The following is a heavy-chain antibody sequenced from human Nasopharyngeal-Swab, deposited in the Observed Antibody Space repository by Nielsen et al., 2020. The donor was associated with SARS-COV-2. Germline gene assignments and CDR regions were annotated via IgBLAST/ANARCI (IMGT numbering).Heavy chain of an antibody. CDR2: IYYSGST. CDR1: GGSISSGGYY. V-gene: IGHV4-61*08. J-gene: IGHJ4*02. Sequence: SETLSLTCTVSGGSISSGGYYWSWIRQHPGKGLEWIGYIYYSGSTNYNPSLKSRVTISIDTSKNQFSLKLSSVTAADTAVYYCAGGPEYALFDFWGQGTLVTVSS. CDR3: AGGPEYALFDF. D-gene: IGHD2/OR15-2a*01.